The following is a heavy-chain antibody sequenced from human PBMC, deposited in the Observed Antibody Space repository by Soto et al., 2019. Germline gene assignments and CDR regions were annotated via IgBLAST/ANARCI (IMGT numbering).Heavy chain of an antibody. CDR1: GGSISSSSYY. CDR2: IYYSGST. CDR3: ARHASAGQRVDY. V-gene: IGHV4-39*01. D-gene: IGHD6-25*01. J-gene: IGHJ4*02. Sequence: QLQLQESGPGLVKPSETLSLTCTVSGGSISSSSYYWGWIRQPPGKGLEWIGSIYYSGSTYYNPSLKSRVTLSVDTSKNQFSLKLSSVTAADTAVYYCARHASAGQRVDYWGQGTLVTVSS.